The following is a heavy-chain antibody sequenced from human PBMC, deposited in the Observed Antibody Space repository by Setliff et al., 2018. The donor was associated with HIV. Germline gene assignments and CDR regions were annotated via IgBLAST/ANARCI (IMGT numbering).Heavy chain of an antibody. V-gene: IGHV4-31*03. CDR1: GGSISSGGFY. J-gene: IGHJ4*02. Sequence: PSETLSLTCTVTGGSISSGGFYWTWIRQHPGKGLEWIGYIYNTGSTYHSPSLESRVTISIDTSKNQFSLKLSSVTAADTAVYYCARVVPLRDSSGSIDYWGQGTLVTVSS. CDR3: ARVVPLRDSSGSIDY. CDR2: IYNTGST. D-gene: IGHD6-19*01.